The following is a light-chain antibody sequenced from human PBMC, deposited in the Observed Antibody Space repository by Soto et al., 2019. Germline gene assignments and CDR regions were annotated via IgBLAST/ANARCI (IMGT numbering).Light chain of an antibody. Sequence: QSALTQPASVSGSPGQSMTISCTGTSSDVGGYNYVSWYQQHPGKAPKLMMYEVSNRPSGVSNRVSGFKSGNTASLTISGLQAEDEADYYCSSYTSSSTRVFGGGTKLTVL. CDR1: SSDVGGYNY. V-gene: IGLV2-14*01. CDR2: EVS. CDR3: SSYTSSSTRV. J-gene: IGLJ3*02.